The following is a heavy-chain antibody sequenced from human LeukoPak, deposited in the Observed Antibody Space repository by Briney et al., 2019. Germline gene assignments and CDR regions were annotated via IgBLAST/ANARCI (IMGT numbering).Heavy chain of an antibody. CDR1: GGSFSGYY. CDR2: IYYSGST. V-gene: IGHV4-34*01. D-gene: IGHD1-26*01. J-gene: IGHJ5*02. CDR3: AREGYSGSYSDGAWFDP. Sequence: SETLSLTCAVYGGSFSGYYWGWIRQPPGKGLEWIRSIYYSGSTYYNPSLKSRVTISVDTSKNQFSLKLSSVTAADTAVYYCAREGYSGSYSDGAWFDPWGQGTLVTVSS.